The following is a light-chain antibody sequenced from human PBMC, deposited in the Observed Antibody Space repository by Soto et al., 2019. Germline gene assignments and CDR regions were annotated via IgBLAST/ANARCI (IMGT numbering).Light chain of an antibody. J-gene: IGKJ5*01. CDR3: QHYYGTSPIS. Sequence: PGEIATLSCGSSQSVSSRLAWYQHKSGQAPRLLISGASRRATGIPDRFSGSGSGTDFTLTISRLEPEDFALYYCQHYYGTSPISFGQGTRLEIK. CDR1: QSVSSR. CDR2: GAS. V-gene: IGKV3-20*01.